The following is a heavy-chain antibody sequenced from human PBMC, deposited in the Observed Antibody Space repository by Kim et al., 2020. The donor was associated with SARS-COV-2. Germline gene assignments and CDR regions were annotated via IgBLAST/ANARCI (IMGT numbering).Heavy chain of an antibody. Sequence: ASVKVSCKASGYTFTSYGISWVRQAPGQGLEWMGWISAYNGNTNYAQKLQGRVTMTTDTSTSTAYMELRSLRSDDTAVYYCARGRAPEYYYDSSGYGRGGFDPWGQGTLVTVS. D-gene: IGHD3-22*01. J-gene: IGHJ5*02. CDR3: ARGRAPEYYYDSSGYGRGGFDP. CDR2: ISAYNGNT. CDR1: GYTFTSYG. V-gene: IGHV1-18*01.